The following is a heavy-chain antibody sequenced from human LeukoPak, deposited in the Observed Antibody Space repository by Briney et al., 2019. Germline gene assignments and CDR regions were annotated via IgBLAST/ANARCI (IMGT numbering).Heavy chain of an antibody. V-gene: IGHV3-48*02. CDR2: ISSSSSTI. D-gene: IGHD2-15*01. CDR3: ARPRGGKWSGAVFDY. Sequence: PGRSLRLSCAASGFTFSSYSMNWVRQAPGKGLEWVSYISSSSSTIYYADSVKGRFTISRDNAKNSLYLQMNSLRDEDTAVYYCARPRGGKWSGAVFDYWGQGTLVTVSS. J-gene: IGHJ4*02. CDR1: GFTFSSYS.